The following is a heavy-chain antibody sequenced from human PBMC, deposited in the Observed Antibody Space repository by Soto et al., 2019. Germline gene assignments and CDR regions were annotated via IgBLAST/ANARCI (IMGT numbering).Heavy chain of an antibody. Sequence: ASVKVSCKASGGTFSSYAISWVRQAPGQGLEWMGGIIPIFGTANYAQKFQGRVTITADESTSTACMELSSLRSEDTAVYYCARERGSYDFWSGYRNYYYYGMDVWGQGTTVTVSS. CDR2: IIPIFGTA. J-gene: IGHJ6*02. CDR3: ARERGSYDFWSGYRNYYYYGMDV. V-gene: IGHV1-69*13. CDR1: GGTFSSYA. D-gene: IGHD3-3*01.